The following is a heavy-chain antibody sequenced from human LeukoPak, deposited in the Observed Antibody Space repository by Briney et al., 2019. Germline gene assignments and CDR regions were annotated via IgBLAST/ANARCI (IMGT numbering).Heavy chain of an antibody. CDR2: IKSKTDGGTT. V-gene: IGHV3-15*01. CDR3: TTGPVKGAYFDY. CDR1: GFTFSNAW. D-gene: IGHD4-11*01. Sequence: PGGSLRLSCAASGFTFSNAWMSWVRQAPGKGLEWVGRIKSKTDGGTTDYAAPVKGRFTISRDDSKSTLYLQMNSLKTEDTAVYYCTTGPVKGAYFDYWGQGTLVTVSS. J-gene: IGHJ4*02.